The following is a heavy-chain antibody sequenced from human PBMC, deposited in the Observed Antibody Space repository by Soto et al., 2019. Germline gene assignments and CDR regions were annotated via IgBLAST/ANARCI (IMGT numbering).Heavy chain of an antibody. V-gene: IGHV1-18*04. CDR3: ARDPPFSGILRGTPLMDV. CDR2: ISAYNVDT. J-gene: IGHJ6*02. Sequence: QVQLVQSEAEVRKPGASVKVSCRASGYSFTTHGISWVRRAPGHGLEWMGWISAYNVDTHYVQRFQGRLTMTTDTSTSTAYMELRSLTSDDTAVYYCARDPPFSGILRGTPLMDVWGQGTTVTVSS. CDR1: GYSFTTHG. D-gene: IGHD4-17*01.